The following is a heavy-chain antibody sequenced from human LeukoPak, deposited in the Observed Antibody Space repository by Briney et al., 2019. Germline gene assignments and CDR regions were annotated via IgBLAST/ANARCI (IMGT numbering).Heavy chain of an antibody. CDR1: GFDLNNYA. D-gene: IGHD1-26*01. J-gene: IGHJ6*03. V-gene: IGHV3-30*02. CDR2: IRYDGSNK. Sequence: GGSLRLSCAASGFDLNNYAMHWVRQAPGKGLEWVAFIRYDGSNKYYTDSVKGRFTISRDNSKNTLYLQMNSLRAEDTAVYYCAKGRGWEASYYYYYMDVWGKGTTVTISS. CDR3: AKGRGWEASYYYYYMDV.